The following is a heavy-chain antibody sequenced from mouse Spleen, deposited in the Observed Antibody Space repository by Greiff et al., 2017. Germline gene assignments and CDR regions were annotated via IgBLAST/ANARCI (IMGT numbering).Heavy chain of an antibody. D-gene: IGHD2-1*01. CDR2: IDPSDSYT. V-gene: IGHV1-69*02. Sequence: VKLQESGAELVKPGASVKISCKASGYTFTSYWMHWVKQRPGQGLEWIGEIDPSDSYTNYNQKFKGKATLTVDKSSSTAYMQLSSLTSEDSAVYYCTRSLYYMYFDVWGAGTTVTVSS. J-gene: IGHJ1*01. CDR1: GYTFTSYW. CDR3: TRSLYYMYFDV.